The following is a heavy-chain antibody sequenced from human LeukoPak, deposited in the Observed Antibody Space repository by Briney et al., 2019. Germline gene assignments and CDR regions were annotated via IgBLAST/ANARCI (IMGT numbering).Heavy chain of an antibody. V-gene: IGHV3-30*04. J-gene: IGHJ4*02. CDR3: ARGGYQGLRYFDPHEIFDY. CDR1: GFTFSSYA. CDR2: ISYDGSNK. D-gene: IGHD3-9*01. Sequence: GGSLRLSCAASGFTFSSYAMHWVRQAPGKGLEWVAVISYDGSNKYYADSAKGRFTISRDNSKNTLYLQMNSLRAEDAAVYYCARGGYQGLRYFDPHEIFDYWGQGTLVTVSS.